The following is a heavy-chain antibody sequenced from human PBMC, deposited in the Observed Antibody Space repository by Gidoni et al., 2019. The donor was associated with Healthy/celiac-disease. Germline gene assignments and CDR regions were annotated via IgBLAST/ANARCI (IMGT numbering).Heavy chain of an antibody. V-gene: IGHV1-2*02. Sequence: QVQLVQSGAEVKKPGASVKVSCKASGYTFTGYYMHWVRQAPGQGLEWMGWINPNSGGTNYAQKFQGRVTMTRDTSISTAYMELSRLRSDDTAVYYCARDYGDTIFGPYWYFDLWGRGTLVTVSS. CDR1: GYTFTGYY. CDR2: INPNSGGT. D-gene: IGHD3-3*01. J-gene: IGHJ2*01. CDR3: ARDYGDTIFGPYWYFDL.